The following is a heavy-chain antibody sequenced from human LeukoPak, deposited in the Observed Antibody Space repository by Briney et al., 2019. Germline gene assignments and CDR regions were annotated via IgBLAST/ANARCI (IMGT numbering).Heavy chain of an antibody. Sequence: GGSLRLSCAASGFTFSSYGMHWVRQAPGKGLEWVAVISYDGSNKYYADSVKGRFTISRDNSKNTLYLQMNSLRADDTAVYYCAKDGDYGDYGGFDYWGQGTLVTVSS. J-gene: IGHJ4*02. CDR3: AKDGDYGDYGGFDY. V-gene: IGHV3-30*18. CDR2: ISYDGSNK. CDR1: GFTFSSYG. D-gene: IGHD4-17*01.